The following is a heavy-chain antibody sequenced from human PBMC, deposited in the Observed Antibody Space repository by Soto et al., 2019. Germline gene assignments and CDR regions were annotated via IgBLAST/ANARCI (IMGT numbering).Heavy chain of an antibody. CDR3: AGRDCSGTNCYYLDYYYMDV. V-gene: IGHV4-59*08. Sequence: QVQLQESGPGLVRPSETLSLTCTVSGGSFSSYYWTWIRQSPGKGLEWIGYIYYSGRTDYNPSLSGRPAISIDTSKNQFSLRLNSMTAADTAVYYCAGRDCSGTNCYYLDYYYMDVWGKGTTVTVSS. CDR1: GGSFSSYY. CDR2: IYYSGRT. D-gene: IGHD2-2*01. J-gene: IGHJ6*03.